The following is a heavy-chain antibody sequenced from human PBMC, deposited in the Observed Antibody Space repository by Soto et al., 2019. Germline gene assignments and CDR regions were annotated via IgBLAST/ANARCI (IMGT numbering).Heavy chain of an antibody. J-gene: IGHJ5*02. CDR2: MYSSGNT. D-gene: IGHD3-22*01. V-gene: IGHV4-39*01. CDR1: AGSISRSNYY. CDR3: ARQPYDSSGYYYGA. Sequence: QLQLQESGPGLVKPSETLSLTCTVSAGSISRSNYYWGWIRQPPGKGLEWIGSMYSSGNTYSNPSLKSRVTISVDTSKNQFSLKLTSVPAADTAVYYCARQPYDSSGYYYGAWGQGTLVTVSS.